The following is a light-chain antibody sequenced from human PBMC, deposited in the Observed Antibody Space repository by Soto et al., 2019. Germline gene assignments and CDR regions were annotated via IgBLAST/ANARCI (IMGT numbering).Light chain of an antibody. Sequence: ENVLTQSPATLSLSPGEGATLSCRASQSISRSLAWYQQKPGKAPKLLIYAASSLASGVPARFSGSGSGTDFTLTISSLQPEDSAIYYCQQADTFPITFGQGTRLEIK. V-gene: IGKV3-11*01. CDR3: QQADTFPIT. J-gene: IGKJ5*01. CDR1: QSISRS. CDR2: AAS.